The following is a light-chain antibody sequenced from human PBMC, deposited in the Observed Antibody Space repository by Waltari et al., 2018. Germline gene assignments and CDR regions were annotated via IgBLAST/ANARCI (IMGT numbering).Light chain of an antibody. CDR3: QLYDDFPPYT. CDR1: RDINNF. CDR2: DAS. V-gene: IGKV1-33*01. J-gene: IGKJ2*01. Sequence: DIKMTQSPSSRSASVGDRVTSSCQASRDINNFLNWYQQKPGKAPTLLIYDASNLEIGVPSRFSGRGSGTHFTLTITNVQPEDVATYYCQLYDDFPPYTFGQGTKLDIK.